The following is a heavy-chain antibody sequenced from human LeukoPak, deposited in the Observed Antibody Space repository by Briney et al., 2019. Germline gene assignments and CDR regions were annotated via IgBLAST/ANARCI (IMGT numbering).Heavy chain of an antibody. CDR3: ARAEVGATGGWHFDY. D-gene: IGHD1-26*01. CDR1: GGSISSSNW. J-gene: IGHJ4*02. CDR2: IYHSGST. V-gene: IGHV4-4*02. Sequence: SGTLSLTCAVSGGSISSSNWWSWVRQPPGKGLEWIGEIYHSGSTSYNPSLKSRVTISVDKSKNQFSLKLSSVTAADTAVYYCARAEVGATGGWHFDYWGQGTLVTVSS.